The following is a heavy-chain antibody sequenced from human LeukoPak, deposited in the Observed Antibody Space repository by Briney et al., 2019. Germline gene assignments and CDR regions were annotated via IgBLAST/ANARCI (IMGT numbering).Heavy chain of an antibody. CDR2: IYYSGST. CDR1: GDSISPYY. V-gene: IGHV4-59*01. J-gene: IGHJ4*02. D-gene: IGHD3-3*01. CDR3: ARGRLSDYTFWSGYKELDY. Sequence: PLETLSLTCNVSGDSISPYYWTWIRQSPGKGLEWIGYIYYSGSTDYSPSLKSRVTISVDTSKNQFSLNLSSVTAADTAVYYCARGRLSDYTFWSGYKELDYWGQGTLVTVSS.